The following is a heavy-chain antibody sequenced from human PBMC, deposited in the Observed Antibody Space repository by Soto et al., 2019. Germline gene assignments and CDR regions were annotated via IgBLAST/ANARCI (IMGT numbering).Heavy chain of an antibody. D-gene: IGHD2-21*02. J-gene: IGHJ4*02. CDR2: ISYDGSNK. V-gene: IGHV3-30-3*01. Sequence: GGSLRLSCAASGFTFSSYAMHWVRKAPGKGLEWVAVISYDGSNKYYADSVKGRFTISRDNSKNTLYLQMNSLRAEDTAVYYCARSSLAYCGGDCYQTLDYWGQGTLVTVSS. CDR1: GFTFSSYA. CDR3: ARSSLAYCGGDCYQTLDY.